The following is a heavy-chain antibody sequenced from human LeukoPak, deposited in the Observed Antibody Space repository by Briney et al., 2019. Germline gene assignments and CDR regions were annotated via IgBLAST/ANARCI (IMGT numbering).Heavy chain of an antibody. D-gene: IGHD2-15*01. CDR3: ARSRYCSGGSCYGTSLFDY. J-gene: IGHJ4*02. CDR2: IYYSGST. Sequence: SETLSLTCTVSGGSISSSSYYWGWIRQPPGKGLEWIGSIYYSGSTYYNPSLKSRVTISVDTSKNQFSLKLSSVTAADTAVYYCARSRYCSGGSCYGTSLFDYWGQGTLVTVSP. CDR1: GGSISSSSYY. V-gene: IGHV4-39*07.